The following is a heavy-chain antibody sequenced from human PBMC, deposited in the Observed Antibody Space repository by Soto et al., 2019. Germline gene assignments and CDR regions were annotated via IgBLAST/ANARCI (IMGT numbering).Heavy chain of an antibody. CDR2: ISGSGGST. D-gene: IGHD3-10*01. Sequence: LVGSLMLSCAACGFTFSSYALSWVRQAPGKGLEWVSAISGSGGSTYYADPVKGRFTISRDNAKNSLYLQMNSLRAEDTAVYYCARDHHTISYAMDVWGQGTTDTVSS. CDR3: ARDHHTISYAMDV. CDR1: GFTFSSYA. V-gene: IGHV3-23*01. J-gene: IGHJ6*02.